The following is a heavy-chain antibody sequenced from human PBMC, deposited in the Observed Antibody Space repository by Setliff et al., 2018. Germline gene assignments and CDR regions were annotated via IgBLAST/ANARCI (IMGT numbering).Heavy chain of an antibody. CDR1: GFTFSSYG. D-gene: IGHD2-21*02. CDR3: ARNWATAQHYYYGMDV. V-gene: IGHV3-33*01. CDR2: IWYDGSNK. Sequence: PGGSLRLSCAASGFTFSSYGMHWVRQAPGKGLEWVAVIWYDGSNKYYADSVKGRFTISRDNSENTLYLQMNSLRAEDTAVYYCARNWATAQHYYYGMDVWGQGTTVTVSS. J-gene: IGHJ6*02.